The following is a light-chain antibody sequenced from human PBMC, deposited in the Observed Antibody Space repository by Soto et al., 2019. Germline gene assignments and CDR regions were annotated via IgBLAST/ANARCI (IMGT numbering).Light chain of an antibody. CDR2: ATS. CDR3: QQADISQLT. CDR1: QPLGAW. Sequence: DIQMTQFPSSVSASVGDRVTITCRASQPLGAWLAWYQQKPGTAPKLLIYATSTLETGVPSRFSGSGSGTQFTLTISSLQPEDFATYYCQQADISQLTFGGGTRVEIK. J-gene: IGKJ4*01. V-gene: IGKV1-12*01.